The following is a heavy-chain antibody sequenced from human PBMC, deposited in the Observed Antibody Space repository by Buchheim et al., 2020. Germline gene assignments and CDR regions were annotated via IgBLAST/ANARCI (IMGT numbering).Heavy chain of an antibody. CDR3: ARVIAARRYYYYGMDV. D-gene: IGHD6-6*01. Sequence: EVQLVESGGDLVQPGGSLRLSCAASGFTFSSYWMSWVRQAPGKGLEWVANIKQDGSEKYYVDSVKGRFTISRDRAQNSLYLQMNSLRAEDTAVYYCARVIAARRYYYYGMDVWGQGTT. CDR1: GFTFSSYW. CDR2: IKQDGSEK. V-gene: IGHV3-7*01. J-gene: IGHJ6*02.